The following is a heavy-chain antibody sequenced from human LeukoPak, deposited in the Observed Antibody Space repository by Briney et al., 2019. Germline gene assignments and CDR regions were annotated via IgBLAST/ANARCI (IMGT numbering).Heavy chain of an antibody. D-gene: IGHD6-13*01. CDR3: ASSRIAAAGVDAFDI. Sequence: GASVKVSCKASGYTFTDYYMHWVRQAPGQXLXWMGWINPNSGGTHYAQKFQGRVTMTRDTSISTASMELSSLTSDDMAVFYCASSRIAAAGVDAFDIWGQGTMVTVSS. J-gene: IGHJ3*02. CDR2: INPNSGGT. V-gene: IGHV1-2*02. CDR1: GYTFTDYY.